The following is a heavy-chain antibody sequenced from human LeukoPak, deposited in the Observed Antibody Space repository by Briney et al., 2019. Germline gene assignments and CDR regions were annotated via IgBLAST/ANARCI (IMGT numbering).Heavy chain of an antibody. CDR2: IYYSGST. V-gene: IGHV4-39*01. J-gene: IGHJ6*02. CDR3: ARQGWASFYYYGVDV. CDR1: GGSISSNSYY. Sequence: SETLSLTCTVSGGSISSNSYYWGWIRQPPGKGLEWIGSIYYSGSTYYNSSLKSRVTISVDMSKNQFSLKLSSVTAADTAVYYCARQGWASFYYYGVDVWGQGTPVTVSS. D-gene: IGHD6-19*01.